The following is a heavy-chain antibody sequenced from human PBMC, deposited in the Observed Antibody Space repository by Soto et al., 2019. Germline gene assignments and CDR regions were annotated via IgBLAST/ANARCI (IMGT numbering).Heavy chain of an antibody. CDR2: IYPDDSDT. CDR1: GYSLSSYW. V-gene: IGHV5-51*01. D-gene: IGHD3-9*01. Sequence: PGESLKISCKSSGYSLSSYWIAWVRLMPGKGLEWMGSIYPDDSDTKYSPSFQGQVTISADKSISAAYLQWSSLKASDTAIYYCARNSLTGYYNYYYSMDVWGQGTTVTVSS. J-gene: IGHJ6*02. CDR3: ARNSLTGYYNYYYSMDV.